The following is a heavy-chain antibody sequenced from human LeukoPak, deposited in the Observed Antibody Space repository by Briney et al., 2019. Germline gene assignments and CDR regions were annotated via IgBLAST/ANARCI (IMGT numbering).Heavy chain of an antibody. D-gene: IGHD3-10*01. CDR1: GASISPYY. CDR3: ARGSGSYYYYGMDV. J-gene: IGHJ6*02. V-gene: IGHV4-59*01. CDR2: IYYSGST. Sequence: SETLSLTCTVSGASISPYYWSWIRQPPGEGLEWIGYIYYSGSTKNNPSLKSRATISADTSKNQFSLKLSSVTAADTAVYYCARGSGSYYYYGMDVWGQGTTVTVSS.